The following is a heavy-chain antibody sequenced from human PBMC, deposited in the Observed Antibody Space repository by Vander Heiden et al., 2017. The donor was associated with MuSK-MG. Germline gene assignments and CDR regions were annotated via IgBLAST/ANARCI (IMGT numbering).Heavy chain of an antibody. CDR3: ARQLKGIIGRYFFDY. CDR1: GYSFSTYC. J-gene: IGHJ4*02. Sequence: EVQLVQSGAEVQKPGESLKISCKGSGYSFSTYCNGRVRQMPGKGLEWMGIIYPGDSDTKYSPSFQGQVTISADKSISTAYLQWSSLKASDTAMYYCARQLKGIIGRYFFDYWGQGTLVTVSS. V-gene: IGHV5-51*01. D-gene: IGHD3-3*02. CDR2: IYPGDSDT.